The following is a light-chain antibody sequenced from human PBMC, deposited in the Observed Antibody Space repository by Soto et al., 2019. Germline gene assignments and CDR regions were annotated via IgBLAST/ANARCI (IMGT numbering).Light chain of an antibody. CDR1: KNDVGFYDF. Sequence: QSVLTQPPSASGSPGRSVTISCTGTKNDVGFYDFVSWYQHHPGKAPRLIIYEVVQRPSGVPDRSSGSKSGNTASLTVSGLQAADEADYFCKSYAGSNTYVFGSGTKVTVL. CDR2: EVV. J-gene: IGLJ1*01. V-gene: IGLV2-8*01. CDR3: KSYAGSNTYV.